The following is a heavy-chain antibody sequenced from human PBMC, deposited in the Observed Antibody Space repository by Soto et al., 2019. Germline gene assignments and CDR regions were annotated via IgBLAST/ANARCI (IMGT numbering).Heavy chain of an antibody. J-gene: IGHJ4*02. V-gene: IGHV4-39*01. CDR3: ARIVRDLSYYFDY. CDR2: IYYSGST. CDR1: GGSISSSSYY. D-gene: IGHD3-16*02. Sequence: KPSETLSLTCTVSGGSISSSSYYWGWIRQPPGKGLEWIGSIYYSGSTYYNPSLKSRVTISVDTSKNQFSLKLSSVTAADTAVYYCARIVRDLSYYFDYWGQGTPVTVSS.